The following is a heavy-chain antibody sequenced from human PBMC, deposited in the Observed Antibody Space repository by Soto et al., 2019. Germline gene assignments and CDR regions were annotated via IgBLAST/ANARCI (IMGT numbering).Heavy chain of an antibody. CDR1: GFTFSNAW. CDR3: TTDDPINKN. Sequence: GGSLRLSCAASGFTFSNAWMIWVRQAPGKGLEWVGRIKSKTDGETTEYAAPVKGRFTISRDDSRNTLYLQMNSLKTEDTAVYYCTTDDPINKNWGQGTLVTVSS. CDR2: IKSKTDGETT. J-gene: IGHJ4*02. V-gene: IGHV3-15*01.